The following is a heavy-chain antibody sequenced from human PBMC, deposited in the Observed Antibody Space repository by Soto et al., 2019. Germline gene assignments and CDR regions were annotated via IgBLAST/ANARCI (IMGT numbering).Heavy chain of an antibody. CDR2: IYYSGST. Sequence: QVLLQESGPGLVKPSETLSLTCTVSVSGGSVSTGVYYWSWIRQPPGKGLEWIGYIYYSGSTNYNPSLKSRVTIPVHKSKTQFSLNLISVTAADRVVYSCARGYDTSWYWFDRWVRGTRVTVSS. CDR1: GGSVSTGVYY. CDR3: ARGYDTSWYWFDR. V-gene: IGHV4-61*08. J-gene: IGHJ2*01. D-gene: IGHD6-13*01.